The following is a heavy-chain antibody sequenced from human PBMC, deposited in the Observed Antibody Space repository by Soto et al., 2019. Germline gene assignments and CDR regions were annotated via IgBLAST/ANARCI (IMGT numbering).Heavy chain of an antibody. CDR3: VKAQERSAQYFAVVITAFDF. CDR2: ISHDGNSH. Sequence: XGSLRLSCEGSGFSFSNYGIHWVRQAPGKGLEWVAVISHDGNSHHLADSVRGRFTISRDNSKNTVFLHMTSLRREDSAVYHCVKAQERSAQYFAVVITAFDFWGQGTMVTVSS. V-gene: IGHV3-30*18. D-gene: IGHD3-22*01. J-gene: IGHJ3*01. CDR1: GFSFSNYG.